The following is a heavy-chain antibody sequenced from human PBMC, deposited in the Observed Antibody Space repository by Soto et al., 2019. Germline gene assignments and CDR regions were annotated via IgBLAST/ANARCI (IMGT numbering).Heavy chain of an antibody. CDR1: GGSISSGGYY. CDR3: ARFKYSSSWYIDY. D-gene: IGHD6-13*01. V-gene: IGHV4-31*03. Sequence: PSETLSLTCTVSGGSISSGGYYWSWIRQHPGKSLEWIGYIYYSGSTYYNPSLKSRVTISVDTSKNQFSLRLSSVTAADTAVYYCARFKYSSSWYIDYWGQGTLVTVSS. CDR2: IYYSGST. J-gene: IGHJ4*02.